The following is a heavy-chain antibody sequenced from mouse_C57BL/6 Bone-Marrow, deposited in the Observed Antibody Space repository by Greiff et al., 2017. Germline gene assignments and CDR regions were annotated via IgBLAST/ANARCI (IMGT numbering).Heavy chain of an antibody. Sequence: VQGVESGPELVKPGASVKLSCKASGYTFTSYDINWVKQRPGQGLEWIGWIYPRDGSTKYNEKFKGKDTLTVDTSSSTAYMELHSLTSEDSAVYFCARLEFDGSSGDWYFDVWGTGTTVTVSS. CDR3: ARLEFDGSSGDWYFDV. V-gene: IGHV1-85*01. CDR1: GYTFTSYD. CDR2: IYPRDGST. J-gene: IGHJ1*03. D-gene: IGHD1-1*01.